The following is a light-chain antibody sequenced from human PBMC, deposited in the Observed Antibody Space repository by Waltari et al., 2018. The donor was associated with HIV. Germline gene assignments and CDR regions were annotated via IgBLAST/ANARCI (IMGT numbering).Light chain of an antibody. Sequence: QSALTQPASVSGSPRQSLTISCTGTSRDIGAYNYVPCYPQHPGKAPKLIIYDVGTRPSGVSDRFSGSKSGNTASLTISGLQSEDEADYHCCAYAGPTGLSEVFGGGTKLTVL. CDR2: DVG. J-gene: IGLJ2*01. CDR1: SRDIGAYNY. V-gene: IGLV2-23*02. CDR3: CAYAGPTGLSEV.